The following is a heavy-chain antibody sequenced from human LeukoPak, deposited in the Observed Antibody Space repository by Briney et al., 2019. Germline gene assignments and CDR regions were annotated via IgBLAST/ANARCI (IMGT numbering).Heavy chain of an antibody. CDR3: ARGRGGY. CDR1: GGSFSGYY. Sequence: PSETLSLTCAVYGGSFSGYYWSWIRQPPGKGLEWIREINHSGSTNYNPSLKSRVTISVDTSKNQFSLKLSSVTAADTAVYYCARGRGGYWGQGTLVTVSS. CDR2: INHSGST. J-gene: IGHJ4*02. V-gene: IGHV4-34*01.